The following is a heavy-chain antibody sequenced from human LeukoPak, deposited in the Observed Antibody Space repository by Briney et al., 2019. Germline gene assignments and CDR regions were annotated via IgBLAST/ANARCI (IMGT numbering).Heavy chain of an antibody. CDR1: GGTFSSYA. CDR2: INPNSGGT. CDR3: ARDRRRRWQQLERYSFDP. Sequence: ASVKVSCKASGGTFSSYAISWVRQAPGQGLEWMGWINPNSGGTNYAQKFQGRVTMTRDTSISTAYMELSRLRSDDTAVYYCARDRRRRWQQLERYSFDPWGQGTLVTVSS. J-gene: IGHJ5*02. V-gene: IGHV1-2*02. D-gene: IGHD6-13*01.